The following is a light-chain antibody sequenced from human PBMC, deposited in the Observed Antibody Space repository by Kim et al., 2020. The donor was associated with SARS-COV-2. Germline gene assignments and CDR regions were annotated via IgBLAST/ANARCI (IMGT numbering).Light chain of an antibody. CDR2: SNN. Sequence: GQRVTISGSGSSTNIGSNTVNWYQQLPGTAPKFLIYSNNQRPSGVPDRFSGSKSGTSASLAISGLQSEDEADYYCATWDGSLNGWVFGGGTKLTVL. CDR1: STNIGSNT. CDR3: ATWDGSLNGWV. J-gene: IGLJ3*02. V-gene: IGLV1-44*01.